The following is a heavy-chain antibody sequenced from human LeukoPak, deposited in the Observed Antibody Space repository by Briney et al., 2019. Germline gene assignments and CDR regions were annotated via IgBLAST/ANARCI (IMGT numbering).Heavy chain of an antibody. V-gene: IGHV4-34*01. CDR1: GGSFSGYY. CDR2: INHSGST. CDR3: ARAGWYDYFRGRYRSDGFNY. D-gene: IGHD3-16*02. Sequence: SETLSLTCAVYGGSFSGYYWSWIRQPPGKGLEWIGEINHSGSTNYNPSLKSRVTISVDTSKNQFSLKLSSVTAADTAGYYCARAGWYDYFRGRYRSDGFNYWGQGTLVTVS. J-gene: IGHJ4*02.